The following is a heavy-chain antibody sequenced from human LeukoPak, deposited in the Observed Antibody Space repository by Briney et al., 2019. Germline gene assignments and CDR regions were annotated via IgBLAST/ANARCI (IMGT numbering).Heavy chain of an antibody. CDR1: GGSISSGSYY. V-gene: IGHV4-61*02. Sequence: SETLSLTCTVSGGSISSGSYYWSWIRQPAGKGLEWIGRIYTSGSTNYNPSLKSRVTISVDTSKNQFSLKLSSVTAADTAVYYCARVATTHGDYPFDYWGQGTLVTVSS. CDR3: ARVATTHGDYPFDY. J-gene: IGHJ4*02. D-gene: IGHD4-17*01. CDR2: IYTSGST.